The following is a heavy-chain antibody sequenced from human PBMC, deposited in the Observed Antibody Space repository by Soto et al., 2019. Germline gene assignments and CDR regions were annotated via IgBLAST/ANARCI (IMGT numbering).Heavy chain of an antibody. D-gene: IGHD3-10*01. CDR3: ECVESAMVQTAGS. J-gene: IGHJ4*02. CDR2: IKQDGSEQ. V-gene: IGHV3-7*01. Sequence: EVQLVESGGNLVQPGGSLRLSCAASGFTFRSYWISWVRQTPGKGLEWLANIKQDGSEQYYVDSVKGRFTISRGNAKNSMYLQMDILGVEDRGVYYWECVESAMVQTAGSGGQGTLVTVSS. CDR1: GFTFRSYW.